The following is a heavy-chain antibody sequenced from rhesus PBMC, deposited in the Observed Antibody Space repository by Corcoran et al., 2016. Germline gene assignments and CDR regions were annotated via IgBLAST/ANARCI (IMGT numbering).Heavy chain of an antibody. D-gene: IGHD6-25*01. CDR3: ARLRQYYFDY. Sequence: QLQLQESGPGLVKPSETLSLTCAVSGGSISGYSWSWIRQPPGTGLKWIGNIDGNIAGTNYNTSLKSRGTISKDTSKNQFSLKLRSVTAADTAVYYCARLRQYYFDYWGQGVLVTVSS. V-gene: IGHV4-81*01. CDR1: GGSISGYS. J-gene: IGHJ4*01. CDR2: IDGNIAGT.